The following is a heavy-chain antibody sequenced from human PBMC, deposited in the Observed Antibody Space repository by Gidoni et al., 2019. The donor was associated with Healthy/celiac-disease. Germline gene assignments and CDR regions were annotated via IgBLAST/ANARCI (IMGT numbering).Heavy chain of an antibody. CDR1: GGSFSGYY. D-gene: IGHD5-12*01. CDR2: INHSGST. Sequence: QVQLQQWGAGLLKPSETLSLTCAVYGGSFSGYYWSWIRQPPGKGLEWIGEINHSGSTNYNPSLKSRVTMSVDTSKNQFSLKLSSVTAADTAVYYCARGGIRFVATIRSLDYWGQGTLVTVSS. CDR3: ARGGIRFVATIRSLDY. J-gene: IGHJ4*02. V-gene: IGHV4-34*01.